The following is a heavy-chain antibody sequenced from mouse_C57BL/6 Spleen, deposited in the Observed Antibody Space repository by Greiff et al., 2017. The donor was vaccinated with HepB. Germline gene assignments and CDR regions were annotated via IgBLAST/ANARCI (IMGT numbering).Heavy chain of an antibody. J-gene: IGHJ3*01. CDR3: ARGVGSSPWFAY. CDR2: IDSSDSET. CDR1: GYTFTSYW. Sequence: QVQLQQPGAELVRPGSSVKLSCKASGYTFTSYWMHWVKQRPIQGLEWIGNIDSSDSETHYNQKFKDKATLTVDKSSSTAYMQLSSLTSEDSAVYYCARGVGSSPWFAYWGQGTLVTVSA. V-gene: IGHV1-52*01. D-gene: IGHD1-1*01.